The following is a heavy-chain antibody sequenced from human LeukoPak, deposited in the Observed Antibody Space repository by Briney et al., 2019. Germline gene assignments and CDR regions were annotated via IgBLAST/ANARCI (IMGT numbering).Heavy chain of an antibody. V-gene: IGHV4-30-2*01. D-gene: IGHD3-3*01. CDR3: ARGQFGAFDI. CDR2: TYHSGST. J-gene: IGHJ3*02. Sequence: SQTLSLTCAVSGGSISSGGYSWSWIRQPPGKGLEWIGYTYHSGSTYYNPSLKSRVTTSVDRSKNQFSLKLSSVTAADTAVYYCARGQFGAFDIWGQGTMVTVSS. CDR1: GGSISSGGYS.